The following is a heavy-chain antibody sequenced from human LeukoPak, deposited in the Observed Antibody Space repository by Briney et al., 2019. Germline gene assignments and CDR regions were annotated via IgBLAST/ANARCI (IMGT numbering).Heavy chain of an antibody. CDR1: GFTFNDYT. Sequence: PGGSLRLSCAASGFTFNDYTMTWVRQAPGKGLEWVSSITGDCNYIFYADSVKGRFTISRDNAQNSLFLELNSLRGEDTAVYYCAGERNFYSFDSWGQGPLVTVSS. CDR2: ITGDCNYI. J-gene: IGHJ4*02. V-gene: IGHV3-21*01. D-gene: IGHD1-1*01. CDR3: AGERNFYSFDS.